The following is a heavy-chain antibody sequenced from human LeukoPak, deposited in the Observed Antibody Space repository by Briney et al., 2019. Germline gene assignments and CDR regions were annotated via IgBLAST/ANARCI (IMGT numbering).Heavy chain of an antibody. V-gene: IGHV1-46*01. CDR1: GYTFTSYY. J-gene: IGHJ4*02. D-gene: IGHD2-15*01. CDR3: ARDDPGVAGTAPYFDY. CDR2: INPSGGST. Sequence: ASVKVSCKASGYTFTSYYMHWVRQAPGQGLEWMGIINPSGGSTSYAQKFQGRVTMTRDTSTSTVYMELSSLRSEDTAVYYCARDDPGVAGTAPYFDYWGQGTLVTVSS.